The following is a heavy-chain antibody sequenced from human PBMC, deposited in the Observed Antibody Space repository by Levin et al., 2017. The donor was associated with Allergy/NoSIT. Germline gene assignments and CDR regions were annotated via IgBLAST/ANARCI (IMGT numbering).Heavy chain of an antibody. CDR2: IYYSGST. CDR1: GGSISSGDYY. CDR3: ARDRGDVWSGSPFDP. J-gene: IGHJ5*02. V-gene: IGHV4-30-4*01. Sequence: SQTLSLTCTVSGGSISSGDYYWSWIRQPPGKGLEWIGYIYYSGSTYYNPSLKSRVTISVDTSKNQFSLKLSSVTAADTAVYYCARDRGDVWSGSPFDPWGQGTLVTVSS. D-gene: IGHD3-3*01.